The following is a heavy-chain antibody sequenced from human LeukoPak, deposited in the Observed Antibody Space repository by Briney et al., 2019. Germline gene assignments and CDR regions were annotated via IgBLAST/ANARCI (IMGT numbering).Heavy chain of an antibody. CDR3: AKVPIYYDSSGYDY. D-gene: IGHD3-22*01. CDR2: ISGSGGST. CDR1: GFIFSSYS. V-gene: IGHV3-23*01. J-gene: IGHJ4*02. Sequence: GGSLRLSCAASGFIFSSYSMNWVRQAPGKGLEWVSAISGSGGSTYYADSVKGRFTISRDNSKNTLYLQMNSLRAEDTAVYYCAKVPIYYDSSGYDYWGQGTLVTVSS.